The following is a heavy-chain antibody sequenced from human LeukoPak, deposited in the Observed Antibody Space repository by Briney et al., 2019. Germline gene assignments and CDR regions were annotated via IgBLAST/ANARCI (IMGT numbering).Heavy chain of an antibody. CDR3: ARERWRLDDSSGYYSFTN. CDR2: IRGYNGNT. D-gene: IGHD3-22*01. J-gene: IGHJ4*02. Sequence: GASVKLSCTASGYSFTSYGISWVRQAPGQGLEWMGSIRGYNGNTNYEQKVQGRVTMTTNTSTSTAYIEVRSLRSDDTAVSYCARERWRLDDSSGYYSFTNWGQGTLVTVSS. V-gene: IGHV1-18*01. CDR1: GYSFTSYG.